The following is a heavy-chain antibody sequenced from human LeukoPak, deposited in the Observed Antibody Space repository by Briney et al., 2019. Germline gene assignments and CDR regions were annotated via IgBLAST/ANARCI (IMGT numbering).Heavy chain of an antibody. J-gene: IGHJ4*02. D-gene: IGHD4-17*01. V-gene: IGHV3-7*01. CDR3: AKGGASVTRYVDY. CDR2: IKQDGSEK. CDR1: GFTFSSYW. Sequence: HPGGSLRPSCAASGFTFSSYWMSWVRQAPGKGLEWVANIKQDGSEKYYVDSVKGRFTISRDNAKNSLYLQMNSLRPEDTAVYYCAKGGASVTRYVDYWGQGTLVTVSS.